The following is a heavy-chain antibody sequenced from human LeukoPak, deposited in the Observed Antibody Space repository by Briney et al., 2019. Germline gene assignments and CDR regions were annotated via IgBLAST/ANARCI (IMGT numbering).Heavy chain of an antibody. CDR1: GFTFSSYG. D-gene: IGHD3-22*01. CDR3: ARRNSSGSPYYYYHGMDV. V-gene: IGHV3-48*01. J-gene: IGHJ6*02. CDR2: TIGSGSTT. Sequence: GGSLRLSCAASGFTFSSYGMNWVRQAPGKELEWVSYTIGSGSTTYYADSVKGRFTISRDNAKNSLYLQMNSLRAEDTAVYYCARRNSSGSPYYYYHGMDVWGQGTTVTVSS.